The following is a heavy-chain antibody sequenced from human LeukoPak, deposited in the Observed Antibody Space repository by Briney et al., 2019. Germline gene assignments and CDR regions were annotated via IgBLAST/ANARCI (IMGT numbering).Heavy chain of an antibody. CDR1: GFTFSSYG. CDR3: AKVGSGSYYYWAFDI. D-gene: IGHD1-26*01. J-gene: IGHJ3*02. V-gene: IGHV3-23*01. Sequence: PGGSLRLSCAASGFTFSSYGMSWVRQAPGKGLEWVSGISGSGGSTYYADSVKGRFTISRDNSKNTLYLQMNSLRAEDTAVYYCAKVGSGSYYYWAFDIWGQGTMVTVSS. CDR2: ISGSGGST.